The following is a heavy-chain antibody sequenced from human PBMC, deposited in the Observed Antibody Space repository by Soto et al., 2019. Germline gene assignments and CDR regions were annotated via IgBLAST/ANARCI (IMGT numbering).Heavy chain of an antibody. Sequence: GGSLRLSCAASGFTFDDYAMHWVRQAPGKGLEWVSGISWNSGSIGYADSVKGRFTIARDNAKNSLYLQMNSLRAEDTDLYYCAKDYSVGATKAFYIWGQGTMVTVSS. V-gene: IGHV3-9*01. D-gene: IGHD1-26*01. CDR1: GFTFDDYA. CDR3: AKDYSVGATKAFYI. CDR2: ISWNSGSI. J-gene: IGHJ3*02.